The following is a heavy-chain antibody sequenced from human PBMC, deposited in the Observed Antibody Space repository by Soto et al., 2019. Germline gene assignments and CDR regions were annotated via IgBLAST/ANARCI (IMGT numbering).Heavy chain of an antibody. CDR3: VGAYYDYIWGSYRPVQGVDY. D-gene: IGHD3-16*02. Sequence: GGSLRLSCAASGFTFSSYWMHWVRQAPGKGLVWVSRINSDGSSTSYADSVKGRFTISRDNAKNTLYLQMNSLRAEDTAVYYCVGAYYDYIWGSYRPVQGVDYWGQGTLVTVSS. J-gene: IGHJ4*02. V-gene: IGHV3-74*01. CDR1: GFTFSSYW. CDR2: INSDGSST.